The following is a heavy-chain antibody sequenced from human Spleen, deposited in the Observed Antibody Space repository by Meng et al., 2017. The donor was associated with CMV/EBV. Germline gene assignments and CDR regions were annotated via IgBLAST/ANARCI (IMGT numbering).Heavy chain of an antibody. V-gene: IGHV3-7*01. J-gene: IGHJ1*01. CDR2: IKQGGSEK. D-gene: IGHD3-22*01. CDR1: GFPVDLNY. CDR3: ARDQNYYDSSGEGYFQH. Sequence: GESLKISCTASGFPVDLNYMTWVRQAPGKGLEWVANIKQGGSEKHYVDSVKGRFTISRDNAKNSLYLQMNSLRAEDTAVYYCARDQNYYDSSGEGYFQHWGQGTLVTVSS.